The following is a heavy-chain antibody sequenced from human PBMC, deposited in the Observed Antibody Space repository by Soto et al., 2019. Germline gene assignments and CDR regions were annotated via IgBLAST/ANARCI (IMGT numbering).Heavy chain of an antibody. D-gene: IGHD3-10*01. J-gene: IGHJ6*02. Sequence: SETLSLTCAVYGGSFSGYYWSWIRQPPGKGLEWIGEINHSGSTNYNPSLKSRVTISVDTPKDQFSLKLSSVTAADTAVYYCARGEGRTMVPGVIVGMDVWGQGTTVTVSS. CDR1: GGSFSGYY. CDR2: INHSGST. CDR3: ARGEGRTMVPGVIVGMDV. V-gene: IGHV4-34*01.